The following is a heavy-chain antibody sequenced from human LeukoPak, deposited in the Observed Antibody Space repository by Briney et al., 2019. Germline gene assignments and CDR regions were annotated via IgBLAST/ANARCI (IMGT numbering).Heavy chain of an antibody. CDR3: ARRAPTKTIYRYGTFDY. CDR2: INPNSGGT. CDR1: GYTFTGYY. Sequence: ASVKVSCKASGYTFTGYYMHWVRQAPGQGLEWMGWINPNSGGTNYAQRFQGRVTMTRDTSISTAYMELGRLRSDDTAVYYCARRAPTKTIYRYGTFDYWGQGTLVTVSS. D-gene: IGHD5-18*01. V-gene: IGHV1-2*02. J-gene: IGHJ4*02.